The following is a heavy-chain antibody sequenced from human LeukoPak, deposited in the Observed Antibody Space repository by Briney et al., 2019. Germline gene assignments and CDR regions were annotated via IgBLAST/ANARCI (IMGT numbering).Heavy chain of an antibody. D-gene: IGHD2-2*01. Sequence: QPGGSLRLSCAASGFTFSSYWMHWVRQAPGKGLVWVSRINSDGSGTSYADSVKGRFTTSRDNAKNTLFLQMNSLRAEDTAVYYCARVIWCSSTSCYSGGFDYWGQGTLVTVSS. J-gene: IGHJ4*02. V-gene: IGHV3-74*01. CDR1: GFTFSSYW. CDR3: ARVIWCSSTSCYSGGFDY. CDR2: INSDGSGT.